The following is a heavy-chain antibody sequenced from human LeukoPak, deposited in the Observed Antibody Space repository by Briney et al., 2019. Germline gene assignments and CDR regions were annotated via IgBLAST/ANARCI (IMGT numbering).Heavy chain of an antibody. CDR3: AKNGQSGFSFDP. V-gene: IGHV1-18*01. D-gene: IGHD1-26*01. CDR1: GYTFTSYG. CDR2: ISSYNGNT. Sequence: ASVKVSCKASGYTFTSYGISWVRQAPGQGLEWMGWISSYNGNTNYAQKLQGRVTMTTDTSTSTAYMELRSLRSDDTAVYYCAKNGQSGFSFDPWGQGTQVTVSS. J-gene: IGHJ5*02.